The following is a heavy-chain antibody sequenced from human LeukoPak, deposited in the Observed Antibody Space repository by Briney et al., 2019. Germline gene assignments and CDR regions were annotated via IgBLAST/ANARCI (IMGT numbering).Heavy chain of an antibody. CDR3: ARGSGYFIDY. CDR2: IGTGGGST. D-gene: IGHD6-25*01. Sequence: GGSLRLSCAASGFTFSSFAMRWVRQPPGKGLEWVSTIGTGGGSTYYADSVRGRFTISRDSSKNTLYLQMNSLRAEDTAVYYCARGSGYFIDYWGQGTLVTVSS. J-gene: IGHJ4*02. V-gene: IGHV3-23*01. CDR1: GFTFSSFA.